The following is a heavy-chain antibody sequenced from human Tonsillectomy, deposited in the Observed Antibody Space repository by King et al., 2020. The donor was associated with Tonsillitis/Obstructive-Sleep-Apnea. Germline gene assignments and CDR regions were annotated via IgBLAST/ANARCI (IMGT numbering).Heavy chain of an antibody. CDR1: GFTCSNYW. Sequence: VQLVESGGGLGQPGGSLRLSCAASGFTCSNYWMSWVRQAPGKGLEWVANIKQDGSEKYDVDSVKGRFTISRDNAKNSLYLQLNSLRAEDTAVFYCAREWSTSSMDVWGKGTTVTVSS. CDR2: IKQDGSEK. CDR3: AREWSTSSMDV. V-gene: IGHV3-7*04. J-gene: IGHJ6*03. D-gene: IGHD2-2*01.